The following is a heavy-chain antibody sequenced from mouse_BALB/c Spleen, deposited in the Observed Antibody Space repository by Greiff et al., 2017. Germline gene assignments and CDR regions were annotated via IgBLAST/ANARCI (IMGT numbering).Heavy chain of an antibody. V-gene: IGHV1-12*01. CDR2: IYPGNGDT. D-gene: IGHD4-1*01. CDR3: ARSLGRDWYFDV. CDR1: GYTFTSYN. J-gene: IGHJ1*01. Sequence: VQLQQPGAELVKPGASVKMSCKASGYTFTSYNMHWVKQTPGQGLEWIGAIYPGNGDTSYNQKFKGKATLTADKSSSTAYMQLSSLTSEDSAVYYCARSLGRDWYFDVWGAGTTVTVSS.